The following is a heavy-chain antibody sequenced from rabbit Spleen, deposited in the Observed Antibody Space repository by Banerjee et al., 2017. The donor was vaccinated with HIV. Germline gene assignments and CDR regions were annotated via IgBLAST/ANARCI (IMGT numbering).Heavy chain of an antibody. CDR1: GVSFSGDSY. V-gene: IGHV1S40*01. CDR3: ARDPTYSGYVSSDYAINL. CDR2: IDSGSSGFT. J-gene: IGHJ4*01. D-gene: IGHD1-1*01. Sequence: QSLEESGGDLVKPGASLTLTCIASGVSFSGDSYMCWVRQAPGKGLEWIVCIDSGSSGFTYFASWAKGRFTISKTSSTTMTLQMTSLTAADTATYFCARDPTYSGYVSSDYAINLWGQGTLVTVS.